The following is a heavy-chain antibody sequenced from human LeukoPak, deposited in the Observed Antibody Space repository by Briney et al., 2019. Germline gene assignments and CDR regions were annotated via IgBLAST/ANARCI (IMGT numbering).Heavy chain of an antibody. Sequence: GAALKISCKGSGYSFTCYWIGWVRQMGGEGLEWMGINHPGDSDTRYSPSFQGQVTISADKSISTAYLQRSSLTASDAAMYYCARSLALAYYYGMDVWGQGTTVTVSS. CDR2: NHPGDSDT. CDR3: ARSLALAYYYGMDV. J-gene: IGHJ6*02. CDR1: GYSFTCYW. D-gene: IGHD3-3*02. V-gene: IGHV5-51*01.